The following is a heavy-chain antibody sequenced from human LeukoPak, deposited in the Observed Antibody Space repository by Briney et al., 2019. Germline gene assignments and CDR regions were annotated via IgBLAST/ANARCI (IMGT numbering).Heavy chain of an antibody. J-gene: IGHJ4*02. CDR3: ATEKGDSPDY. CDR2: ISGSGGNT. D-gene: IGHD2-21*01. CDR1: GFTFSNYA. Sequence: GGPLRLSCAASGFTFSNYAMSWVRQAPGKGLEWVSGISGSGGNTYYTDSVKGRFTISRDNSKNTLFLQMSSLRADDTAIYYCATEKGDSPDYWGQGTLVTVSS. V-gene: IGHV3-23*01.